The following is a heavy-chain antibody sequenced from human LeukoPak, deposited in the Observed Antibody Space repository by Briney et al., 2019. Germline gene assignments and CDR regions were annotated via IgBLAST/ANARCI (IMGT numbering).Heavy chain of an antibody. CDR1: GFTFDDYA. Sequence: GGSLRLSCAASGFTFDDYAMHWVRQAPGKGLEWVSGITWNSGDIDYADSVRGRFTISRDNAKNSLYLQMNSLRPEDTALYYCAREGGGFNGAFFDYWGQGALVTVSS. D-gene: IGHD3-16*01. CDR3: AREGGGFNGAFFDY. J-gene: IGHJ4*02. V-gene: IGHV3-9*01. CDR2: ITWNSGDI.